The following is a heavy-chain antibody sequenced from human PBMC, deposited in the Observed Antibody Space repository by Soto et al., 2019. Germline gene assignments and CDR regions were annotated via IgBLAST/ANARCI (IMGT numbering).Heavy chain of an antibody. CDR3: ARDIDDDILTGYYY. J-gene: IGHJ4*02. V-gene: IGHV1-2*02. Sequence: ASVKVSCKASGYTFTGYYMHWVRQAPGQGLEWMGWINPNSGGTNYAQKFQGRVTMTRDTSISTAYMELSRLRSDDTAVYYCARDIDDDILTGYYYWGQGTLVTVSS. CDR1: GYTFTGYY. D-gene: IGHD3-9*01. CDR2: INPNSGGT.